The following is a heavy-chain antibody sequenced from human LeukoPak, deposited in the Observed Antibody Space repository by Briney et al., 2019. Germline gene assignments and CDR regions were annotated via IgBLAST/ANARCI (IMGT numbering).Heavy chain of an antibody. D-gene: IGHD6-13*01. Sequence: SETLSLTCTVSGYSISSGYFWGWIRQPPGKGLEWIGSSGTTYYNPSLKSRVTISVDTSKNQFSLRLSSVNAADTAVYYCARDILATSIAAPYYWGQGTLVTVSS. CDR2: SGTT. CDR3: ARDILATSIAAPYY. V-gene: IGHV4-38-2*02. CDR1: GYSISSGYF. J-gene: IGHJ4*02.